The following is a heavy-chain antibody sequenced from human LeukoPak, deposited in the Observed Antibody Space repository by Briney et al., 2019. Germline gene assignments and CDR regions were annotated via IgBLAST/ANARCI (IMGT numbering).Heavy chain of an antibody. CDR3: VGPIGYCISTSCSGFDP. J-gene: IGHJ5*02. CDR1: GFPFSSYT. D-gene: IGHD2-2*01. V-gene: IGHV3-30*04. CDR2: VSYDGNNK. Sequence: GGSLRLSCAASGFPFSSYTIHWVRQAPGKGLEWVAVVSYDGNNKYYADSVKGRFSISRDNSRNTLYLQMNSLKPEDTAVYYCVGPIGYCISTSCSGFDPWGQGTLVTVSS.